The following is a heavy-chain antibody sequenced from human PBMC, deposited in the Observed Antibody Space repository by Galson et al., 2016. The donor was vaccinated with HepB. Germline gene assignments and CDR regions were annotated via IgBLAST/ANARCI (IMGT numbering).Heavy chain of an antibody. CDR2: IHFIGNT. CDR1: SGSVSNTNHY. CDR3: ARRHFSDTAGYYSDAFDI. V-gene: IGHV4-39*01. J-gene: IGHJ3*02. D-gene: IGHD3-22*01. Sequence: EPLSLTCTVSSGSVSNTNHYWAWIRQSPERGLEWIGSIHFIGNTYYSPSLKSRVTISVDASKNQFSLNLRSVTAADTAVFFCARRHFSDTAGYYSDAFDIWGQGTMVTVSS.